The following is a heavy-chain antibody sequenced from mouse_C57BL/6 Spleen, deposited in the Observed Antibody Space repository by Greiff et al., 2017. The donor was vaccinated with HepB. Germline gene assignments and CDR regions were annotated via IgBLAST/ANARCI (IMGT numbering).Heavy chain of an antibody. D-gene: IGHD2-2*01. CDR1: GYTFTSYW. V-gene: IGHV1-64*01. CDR2: IHPNSGST. CDR3: ARAVGYPHAMDY. J-gene: IGHJ4*01. Sequence: QVQLQQPGAELVKPGASVKLSCKASGYTFTSYWMHWVKQRPGQGLEWIGMIHPNSGSTNYNEKFKSKATLTVDKSSSTAYMQLSSLTSEDSAVYYCARAVGYPHAMDYWGQGTSVTVSS.